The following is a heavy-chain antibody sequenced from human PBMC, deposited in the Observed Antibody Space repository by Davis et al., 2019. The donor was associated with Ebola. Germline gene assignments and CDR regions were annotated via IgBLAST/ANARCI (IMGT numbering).Heavy chain of an antibody. CDR3: ARVTGTQDWFDP. Sequence: MPGKGLEWMGIIYPGDSDTRYSPSFQGQVTISADKSISTAYLQWSSLKASDTAMYYCARVTGTQDWFDPWGQGTLVTVSS. D-gene: IGHD1-7*01. V-gene: IGHV5-51*01. CDR2: IYPGDSDT. J-gene: IGHJ5*02.